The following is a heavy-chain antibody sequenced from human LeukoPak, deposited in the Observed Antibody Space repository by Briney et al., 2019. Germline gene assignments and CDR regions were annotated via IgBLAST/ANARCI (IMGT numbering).Heavy chain of an antibody. CDR3: ARDPATSYSSSWFTV. Sequence: GGSLRLSCAASGFTFSSYSMTWVRQAPGKGLEWVSSISSSSSYIYYADSVKGRFTISRDNAKNSLYLQMDSLRAEDTAVYYCARDPATSYSSSWFTVWGQGTTVTVSS. CDR1: GFTFSSYS. V-gene: IGHV3-21*01. CDR2: ISSSSSYI. D-gene: IGHD6-13*01. J-gene: IGHJ6*02.